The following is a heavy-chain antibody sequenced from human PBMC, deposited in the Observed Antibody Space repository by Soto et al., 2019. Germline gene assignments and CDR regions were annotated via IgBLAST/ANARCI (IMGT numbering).Heavy chain of an antibody. D-gene: IGHD1-26*01. CDR2: IYLDGITT. Sequence: GGSLRLSCTASGFTFNTHWMHWVRQAPGKVLVWVSRIYLDGITTNYADSVKGRLTVSRDNAKNTVYLHVNTLRDEDTAVYYCARGGAMGVDYWGQGTLVTVSS. CDR1: GFTFNTHW. J-gene: IGHJ4*02. CDR3: ARGGAMGVDY. V-gene: IGHV3-74*01.